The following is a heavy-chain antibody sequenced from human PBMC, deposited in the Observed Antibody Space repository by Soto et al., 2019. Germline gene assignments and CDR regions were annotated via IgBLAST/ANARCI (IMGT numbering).Heavy chain of an antibody. V-gene: IGHV3-33*01. J-gene: IGHJ4*02. CDR3: ARDGLAGRRNDY. CDR2: IWYDGSNK. CDR1: GFTFSSYG. Sequence: QVQLVESGGGVAQPGRSLRLSCAASGFTFSSYGMHWVRQAPGKGLEWVAVIWYDGSNKYYADSVKGRFTISRDNSKNTLYLQMNSLRAQDTAVYYCARDGLAGRRNDYWGQGTLVTVSS. D-gene: IGHD6-19*01.